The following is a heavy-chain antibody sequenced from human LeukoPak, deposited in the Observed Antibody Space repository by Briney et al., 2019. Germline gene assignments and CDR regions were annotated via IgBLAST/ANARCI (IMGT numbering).Heavy chain of an antibody. V-gene: IGHV1-3*03. CDR3: ARGGQQWRGGNYFDS. J-gene: IGHJ4*02. D-gene: IGHD6-19*01. CDR1: GYTFINYY. Sequence: ASVKVSCKSSGYTFINYYIHWVRQAPGQSLEWMGWITTGRGETRYSQDFQRRITLTRDKSANTVYMDLSDLTSEDTAIYYCARGGQQWRGGNYFDSWGQGTLVAVSS. CDR2: ITTGRGET.